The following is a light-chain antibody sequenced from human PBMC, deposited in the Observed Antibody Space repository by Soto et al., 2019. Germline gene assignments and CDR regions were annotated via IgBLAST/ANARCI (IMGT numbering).Light chain of an antibody. V-gene: IGKV1-39*01. CDR3: QQGSSSPLT. CDR2: AAS. J-gene: IGKJ4*01. Sequence: DIPMTQSPSFLSASVGDRVTITCRASQTISSYLNWYQQKPGKAPKVLMYAASSLQSGLPSRFSGRGSGTEFTLPISGLQPEDFATYYCQQGSSSPLTFGGGTKVAI. CDR1: QTISSY.